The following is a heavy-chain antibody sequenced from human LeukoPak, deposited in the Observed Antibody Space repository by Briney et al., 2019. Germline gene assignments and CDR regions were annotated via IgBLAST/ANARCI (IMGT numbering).Heavy chain of an antibody. CDR1: GFTFSSYA. V-gene: IGHV3-23*01. J-gene: IGHJ6*03. CDR3: AREWQGYSSSRRGYYYYMDV. D-gene: IGHD6-6*01. CDR2: ISGSGGST. Sequence: GGSLRLSCAASGFTFSSYAMSWVRQAPGKGLEWVSTISGSGGSTYYADSVKGRFTISRDNAKNSLYLQMNSLRAEDTAVYYCAREWQGYSSSRRGYYYYMDVWGKGTTVTVSS.